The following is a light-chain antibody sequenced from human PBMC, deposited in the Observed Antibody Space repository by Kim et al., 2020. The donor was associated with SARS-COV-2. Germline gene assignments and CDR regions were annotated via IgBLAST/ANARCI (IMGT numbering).Light chain of an antibody. Sequence: SYELTQPPSVSLSPGQTARITCSGDALPKQYAYWFQQKLGQAPVLVIYKDTERPSGIPERFSGSTSGTTVTLTISGVQAEDEADYYCQSADSSDTFWVFGGGTQLTVL. CDR1: ALPKQY. V-gene: IGLV3-25*03. CDR3: QSADSSDTFWV. J-gene: IGLJ3*02. CDR2: KDT.